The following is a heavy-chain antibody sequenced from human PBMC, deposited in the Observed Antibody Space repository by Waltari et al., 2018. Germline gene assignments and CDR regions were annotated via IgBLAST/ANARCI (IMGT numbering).Heavy chain of an antibody. V-gene: IGHV3-30*10. CDR2: ISYEGRNK. Sequence: QVHLVESGGGVVQPGGSLRLSCAASGFSFSSHGMHWVRQAPGKGLQWVSVISYEGRNKYYTDSVKGRFTVSRDNSQNTLHLQMNSLAVEDTAVYYCAREGVILKITDRYFDMWGRGTLVTVSS. CDR1: GFSFSSHG. CDR3: AREGVILKITDRYFDM. J-gene: IGHJ2*01. D-gene: IGHD3-9*01.